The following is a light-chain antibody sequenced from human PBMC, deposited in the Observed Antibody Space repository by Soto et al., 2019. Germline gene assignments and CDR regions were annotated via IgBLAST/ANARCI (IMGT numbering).Light chain of an antibody. CDR1: QRVTTSW. J-gene: IGKJ1*01. CDR2: GPS. CDR3: QQYGGPPWT. V-gene: IGKV3-20*01. Sequence: EIVLTQSPGTLSLSPGEKPTLSCRASQRVTTSWLAWYQQKPGKAPRLLIYGPSSRATGVPDRFSGSGSGTDFTLTISRLEPEDSAVFYCQQYGGPPWTFGQGTKVEIK.